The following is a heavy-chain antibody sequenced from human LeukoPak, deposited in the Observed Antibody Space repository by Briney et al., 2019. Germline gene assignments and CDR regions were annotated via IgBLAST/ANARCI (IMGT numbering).Heavy chain of an antibody. CDR3: ATMTVASAFDY. J-gene: IGHJ4*02. CDR1: GFTSESTFSDYE. D-gene: IGHD6-19*01. CDR2: ISSSGSTK. Sequence: PGGSLRLSCAVSGFTSESTFSDYEMYWVRQAPGKGLEWVSYISSSGSTKYYADSVKGRFTISRDNAKNSLFLQMNSLRAEDTAVYYCATMTVASAFDYWGQGTLVTVSS. V-gene: IGHV3-48*03.